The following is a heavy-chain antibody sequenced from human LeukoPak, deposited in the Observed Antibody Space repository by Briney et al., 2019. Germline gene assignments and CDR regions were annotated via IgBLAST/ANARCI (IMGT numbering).Heavy chain of an antibody. CDR2: INHSGST. CDR3: ATYGADYGDYYFDY. V-gene: IGHV4-34*01. Sequence: ASETLSLTCAVYGGSFSGYYWSWIRQPPGKGLEWIGEINHSGSTNYNPSLKSRVTISVDTSKNQFSLKLSSVTAADTAVYYCATYGADYGDYYFDYWGQGTLVTVSS. D-gene: IGHD4-17*01. CDR1: GGSFSGYY. J-gene: IGHJ4*02.